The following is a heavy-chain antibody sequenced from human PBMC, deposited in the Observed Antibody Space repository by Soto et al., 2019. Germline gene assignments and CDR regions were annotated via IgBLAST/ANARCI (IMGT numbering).Heavy chain of an antibody. CDR1: SGSISSYY. J-gene: IGHJ4*02. Sequence: PETLSLTCTVSSGSISSYYWSWIRQPPGKGLEWIGYISYVGSTFYNPSLKNRVTISVDTSKDQFSLKVTSVTAADTAVYFCARWIGGYCSSPGCYRFDNWGQGTLVTVSS. V-gene: IGHV4-59*01. D-gene: IGHD2-2*02. CDR2: ISYVGST. CDR3: ARWIGGYCSSPGCYRFDN.